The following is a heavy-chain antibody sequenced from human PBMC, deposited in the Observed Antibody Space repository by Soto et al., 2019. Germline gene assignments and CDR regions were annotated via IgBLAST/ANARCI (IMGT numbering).Heavy chain of an antibody. Sequence: QVQLQESGPGLVKPSQTLSLTCTVSGGSISSGDYYWSWIRQPPGKGLEWIGYIYYSGRTNYKPSLTSRVTISVDKSKNQFSLKLSSVTAADTAVYYWTTREYCSGGSCFNWFDPWGQGTLVTVSS. V-gene: IGHV4-30-4*03. CDR1: GGSISSGDYY. D-gene: IGHD2-15*01. CDR2: IYYSGRT. J-gene: IGHJ5*02. CDR3: TTREYCSGGSCFNWFDP.